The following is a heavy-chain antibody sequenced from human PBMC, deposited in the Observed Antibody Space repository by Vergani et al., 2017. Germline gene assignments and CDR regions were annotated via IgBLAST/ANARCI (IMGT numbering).Heavy chain of an antibody. Sequence: EVELVQSGPEMRKPGESLKISCKGSEYSFGNYWIGWVRQMPGNSLEWMGIIYPADSDTRYSPSFQGQVTISADKSISTAFLQWDSLKASDTALYYCARHTTYTDSWGQGTLVTVSS. CDR3: ARHTTYTDS. CDR2: IYPADSDT. J-gene: IGHJ4*02. V-gene: IGHV5-51*01. D-gene: IGHD1-1*01. CDR1: EYSFGNYW.